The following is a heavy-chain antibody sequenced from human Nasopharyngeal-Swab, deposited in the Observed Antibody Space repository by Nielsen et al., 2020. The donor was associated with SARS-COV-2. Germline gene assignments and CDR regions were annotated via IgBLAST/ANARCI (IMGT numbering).Heavy chain of an antibody. Sequence: SETLSPTCTVSGGSTSSVGYYWSWIRQHPGKGLEWIGYIYYSGSTYYNPSLKSRVTISVDTSKNQFSLKLSSVTAADTAVYYCARAVAGRNWYFDLWGRGTLVTVSS. CDR3: ARAVAGRNWYFDL. J-gene: IGHJ2*01. CDR2: IYYSGST. V-gene: IGHV4-31*03. D-gene: IGHD6-19*01. CDR1: GGSTSSVGYY.